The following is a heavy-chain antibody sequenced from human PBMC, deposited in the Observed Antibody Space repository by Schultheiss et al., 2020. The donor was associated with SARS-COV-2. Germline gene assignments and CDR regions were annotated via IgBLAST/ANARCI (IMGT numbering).Heavy chain of an antibody. CDR2: ISSSSSYI. CDR3: AKDRSSGWYLGYYFDY. CDR1: GFTFSSYS. D-gene: IGHD6-19*01. V-gene: IGHV3-21*04. Sequence: GGSLRLSCAASGFTFSSYSMNWVRQAPGKGLEWVSSISSSSSYIYYADSVKGRFTISRDNSKNTLYLQMNSLRAEDTAVYYCAKDRSSGWYLGYYFDYWGQGTLVTVSS. J-gene: IGHJ4*02.